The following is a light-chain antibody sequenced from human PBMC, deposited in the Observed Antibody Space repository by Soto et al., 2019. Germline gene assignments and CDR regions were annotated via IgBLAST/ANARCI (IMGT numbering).Light chain of an antibody. J-gene: IGKJ5*01. V-gene: IGKV3-20*01. CDR1: QSVSSSY. Sequence: EIVLTQSPGTLSLSPGERATLSCRASQSVSSSYVAWYQQKPGQAPRLLIYGASNRATGIPDRFSGSGSGTDFTLTISRLEPEHFAVYYCQQYGSSFTFGQGTRLEIK. CDR2: GAS. CDR3: QQYGSSFT.